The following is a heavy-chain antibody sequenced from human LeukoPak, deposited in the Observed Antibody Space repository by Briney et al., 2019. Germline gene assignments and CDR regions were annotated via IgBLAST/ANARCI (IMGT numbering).Heavy chain of an antibody. D-gene: IGHD3-22*01. Sequence: PSETLSLTCAVYGGSFSGYYWSWIRQPPGKGLDWIGEINHSGSTNYNPSLKSRVTISVDTSKNQFSLKLSSVTAADTAVYYCARGMYYYDSSGYYYPLDALDYWGQGTLVTVSS. CDR1: GGSFSGYY. CDR2: INHSGST. V-gene: IGHV4-34*01. J-gene: IGHJ4*02. CDR3: ARGMYYYDSSGYYYPLDALDY.